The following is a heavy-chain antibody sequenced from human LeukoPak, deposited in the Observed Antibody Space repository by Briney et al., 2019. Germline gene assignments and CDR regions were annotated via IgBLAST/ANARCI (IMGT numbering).Heavy chain of an antibody. CDR3: ARALYHTFDY. D-gene: IGHD2-2*01. Sequence: ASVKVSCKASGGTFSSYAISWVRQAPGQGLEWMGWISANNNNTDNVQKLQGRVTMTTDTSTSTAYMELRSLRSDDTAVYYCARALYHTFDYWGQGTLVTVSS. V-gene: IGHV1-18*01. CDR1: GGTFSSYA. J-gene: IGHJ4*02. CDR2: ISANNNNT.